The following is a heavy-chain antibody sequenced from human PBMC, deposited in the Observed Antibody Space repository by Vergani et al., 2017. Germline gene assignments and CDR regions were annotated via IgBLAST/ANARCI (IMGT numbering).Heavy chain of an antibody. Sequence: EVQLLESGGGLVQPGGSLRLSCAASGFTFSSYAMSWVRQAPGKGLEWVSAISGSGGSTYYADSVEGRFTISRDNSKNTLYLQMNSLRAEDTAVYYCAKARPTITMIVVVESLFDYWGQGTLVTVSS. J-gene: IGHJ4*02. CDR2: ISGSGGST. D-gene: IGHD3-22*01. CDR3: AKARPTITMIVVVESLFDY. V-gene: IGHV3-23*01. CDR1: GFTFSSYA.